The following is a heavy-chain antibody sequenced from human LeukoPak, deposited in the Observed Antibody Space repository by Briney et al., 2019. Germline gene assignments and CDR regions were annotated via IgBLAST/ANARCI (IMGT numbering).Heavy chain of an antibody. CDR3: SRDGAGWEHDYSYYGMDV. CDR1: GYTFTSYG. V-gene: IGHV1-18*01. J-gene: IGHJ6*02. Sequence: GASVKVSCKASGYTFTSYGISWVRQAPGQGLEWMGWISAYNGNTNYAQKLQGRVTMTKDTSTSTAYMELRSLRSDDTAVYYCSRDGAGWEHDYSYYGMDVWGQGTTVTVSS. D-gene: IGHD1-26*01. CDR2: ISAYNGNT.